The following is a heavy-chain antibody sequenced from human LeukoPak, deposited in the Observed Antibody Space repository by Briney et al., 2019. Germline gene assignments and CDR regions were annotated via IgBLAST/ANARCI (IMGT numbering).Heavy chain of an antibody. CDR2: IFYNGGV. V-gene: IGHV4-31*03. CDR1: GDSMSSGGYL. Sequence: SETLSLTCSVSGDSMSSGGYLWTWIRQNPGEGLEWIGYIFYNGGVYYSPSLQSRLTISVDTSQRQFSLKMSSVTAADTAVYFCARLTCTGSSCSGGGAFDVWGQGTVVTVSS. J-gene: IGHJ3*01. D-gene: IGHD2-2*01. CDR3: ARLTCTGSSCSGGGAFDV.